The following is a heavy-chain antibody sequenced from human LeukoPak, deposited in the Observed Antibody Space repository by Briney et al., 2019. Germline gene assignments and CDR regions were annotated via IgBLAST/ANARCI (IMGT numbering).Heavy chain of an antibody. D-gene: IGHD3-3*01. J-gene: IGHJ4*02. V-gene: IGHV3-72*01. CDR3: VSGIWSGYYTVKGG. CDR1: GFTFSSYS. Sequence: GRSLRLSCAASGFTFSSYSMDWVRQAPGKGLEWVGRTRNKTKSYTTEYAASVKGRFTISRDDSKNSLYMQMNSLKTEDTAVYYCVSGIWSGYYTVKGGWGQGALVTVSP. CDR2: TRNKTKSYTT.